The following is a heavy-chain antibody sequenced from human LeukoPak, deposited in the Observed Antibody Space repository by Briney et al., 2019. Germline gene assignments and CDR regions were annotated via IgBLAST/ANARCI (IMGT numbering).Heavy chain of an antibody. J-gene: IGHJ4*02. D-gene: IGHD6-19*01. Sequence: GGSLRLSCAASGFTFSTYGMHWVRQAPGKGLEWVAVIWYDGSNKFYADSVKGRFTISRDNSKNTLYLQMNSLRAEDTGVYYCAKDGEDSGWYAGGMSWFDYLGQGTLVTVSS. CDR2: IWYDGSNK. V-gene: IGHV3-33*06. CDR3: AKDGEDSGWYAGGMSWFDY. CDR1: GFTFSTYG.